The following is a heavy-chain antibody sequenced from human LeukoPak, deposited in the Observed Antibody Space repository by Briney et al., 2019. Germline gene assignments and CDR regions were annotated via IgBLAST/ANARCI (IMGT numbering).Heavy chain of an antibody. CDR2: IIPILGIA. CDR1: GGTFSSYA. Sequence: GASVKVSCKASGGTFSSYAISWVRQAPGQGLEWMGRIIPILGIANYAQKFQGRVTMTRDTSTSTVYMELSSLRSEDTAVYYCARGLALIIDYWGQGTLVTVSS. J-gene: IGHJ4*02. D-gene: IGHD3-16*02. CDR3: ARGLALIIDY. V-gene: IGHV1-69*04.